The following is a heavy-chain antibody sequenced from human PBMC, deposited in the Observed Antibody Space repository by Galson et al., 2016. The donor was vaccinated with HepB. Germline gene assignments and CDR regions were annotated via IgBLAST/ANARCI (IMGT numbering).Heavy chain of an antibody. J-gene: IGHJ4*02. CDR3: ASLYCITPNCSAEFDY. Sequence: SLRLSCAASGFTFSNYWMNWVRQAPGKGLAWVSRINGDGRSTAYADSVKGRFTISRDNAKNTLYLSMNSLRAEDTDVYYCASLYCITPNCSAEFDYWGQGTLVTVSS. CDR2: INGDGRST. V-gene: IGHV3-74*01. D-gene: IGHD2-2*01. CDR1: GFTFSNYW.